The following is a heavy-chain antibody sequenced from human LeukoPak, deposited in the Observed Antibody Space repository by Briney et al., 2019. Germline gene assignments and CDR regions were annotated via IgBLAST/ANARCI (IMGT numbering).Heavy chain of an antibody. J-gene: IGHJ6*02. V-gene: IGHV4-39*01. D-gene: IGHD5-24*01. CDR3: ATQGYNNQTMDV. CDR2: IYFSGST. Sequence: SETLSLTCTVSGAFIRTTCYWGWIRQPHGKGLELIGAIYFSGSTYYNPSLKSRVLIYIVTSRNQFSLKPTSVTAADTAAYYCATQGYNNQTMDVWGQGTTVTVSS. CDR1: GAFIRTTCY.